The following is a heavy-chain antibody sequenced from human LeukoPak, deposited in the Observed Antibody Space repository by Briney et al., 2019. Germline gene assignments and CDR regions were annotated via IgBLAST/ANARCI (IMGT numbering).Heavy chain of an antibody. Sequence: SETLSLTCTVSGGSMSSYYWSWIRQLPGKGLEWIGYIYYSGSTNYNPSLKSRVTISVDTSKNQFSLKLSSVTAADTAVYYCARHSRGQGYYDSSGLNWFDPWGQGTLVTVSS. J-gene: IGHJ5*02. V-gene: IGHV4-59*08. CDR3: ARHSRGQGYYDSSGLNWFDP. D-gene: IGHD3-22*01. CDR2: IYYSGST. CDR1: GGSMSSYY.